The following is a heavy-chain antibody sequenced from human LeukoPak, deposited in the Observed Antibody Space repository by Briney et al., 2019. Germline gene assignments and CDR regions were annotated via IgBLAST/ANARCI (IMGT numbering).Heavy chain of an antibody. CDR1: GFTFSNYG. D-gene: IGHD6-25*01. CDR2: MRYDGSDK. V-gene: IGHV3-30*02. CDR3: AKGKRRSGYVVDY. Sequence: PGGSLRLSCVASGFTFSNYGMHWVRQAPGKGLEWVAFMRYDGSDKDYADSVKGRFTISRDNSKNTLYLQMNSLRAEDTAVYYCAKGKRRSGYVVDYWGQGTLVTVSS. J-gene: IGHJ4*02.